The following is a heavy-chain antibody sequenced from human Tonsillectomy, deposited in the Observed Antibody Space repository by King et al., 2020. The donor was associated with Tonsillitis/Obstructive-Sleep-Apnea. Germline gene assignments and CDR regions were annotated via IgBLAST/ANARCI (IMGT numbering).Heavy chain of an antibody. CDR2: ISSDGSHK. CDR3: ARDDTYSGTYYLFDY. D-gene: IGHD1-26*01. Sequence: VQLVESGGGVVQPGRSLRLSCAASGFTFSTYVMHWVRQAPGKGLEWVALISSDGSHKYYGDSVKGRFTVSRDNSEKTLYLQMNSLRPDDTAVYYCARDDTYSGTYYLFDYWGQGTLVTVSS. CDR1: GFTFSTYV. V-gene: IGHV3-30*04. J-gene: IGHJ4*02.